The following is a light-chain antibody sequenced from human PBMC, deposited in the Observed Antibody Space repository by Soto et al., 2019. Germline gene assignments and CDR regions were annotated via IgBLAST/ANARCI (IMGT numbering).Light chain of an antibody. Sequence: GDRVTITCRASQSISSWLAWYQQKPGKAPELLIYAASTLQSGVPSRFSGSGSGTEFTLTISSLQPDDFATYYCQHYNSYSEAFGQGTKVDIK. J-gene: IGKJ1*01. CDR3: QHYNSYSEA. V-gene: IGKV1-5*01. CDR2: AAS. CDR1: QSISSW.